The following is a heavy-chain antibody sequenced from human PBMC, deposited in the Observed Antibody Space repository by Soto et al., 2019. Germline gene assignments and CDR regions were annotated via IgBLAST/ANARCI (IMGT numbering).Heavy chain of an antibody. Sequence: QVQLEQTGAEMKKPGASVKVSCNASGYTFSSYGISWVRQAPGQGLEWMGWISPYNSNTKYAQKFQGRVTMTTDTSTSTAYMELRSLRSDDTAVYYCAREIYSTSWFDPWGQGTLVTVSS. D-gene: IGHD5-12*01. CDR1: GYTFSSYG. V-gene: IGHV1-18*01. J-gene: IGHJ5*02. CDR2: ISPYNSNT. CDR3: AREIYSTSWFDP.